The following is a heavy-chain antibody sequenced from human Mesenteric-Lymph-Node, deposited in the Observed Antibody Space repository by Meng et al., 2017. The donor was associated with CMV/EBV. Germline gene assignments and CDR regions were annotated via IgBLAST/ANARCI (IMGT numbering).Heavy chain of an antibody. CDR3: ARGTANLPTEFDY. V-gene: IGHV1-46*01. D-gene: IGHD5-18*01. CDR1: GYIVTSHY. J-gene: IGHJ4*02. CDR2: INPSGGST. Sequence: ASVKVSCKASGYIVTSHYMHWVRQAPGQGLEWMGIINPSGGSTNYAQKFQGKVTMTRDTSTSTVYMELSSLRSEGTAVYYCARGTANLPTEFDYWGQGTLVTVSS.